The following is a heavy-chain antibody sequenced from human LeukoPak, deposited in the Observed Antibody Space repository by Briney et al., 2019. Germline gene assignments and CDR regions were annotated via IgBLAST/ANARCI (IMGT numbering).Heavy chain of an antibody. J-gene: IGHJ4*02. D-gene: IGHD4-17*01. V-gene: IGHV3-33*01. CDR3: ARELHRGDYGDYGVIGY. CDR2: IWYDGSNK. CDR1: GFTFSSYG. Sequence: PGRSLRLSCAASGFTFSSYGMHWVRQAPGKGLEWVAVIWYDGSNKYYADSVKGRFTISRDNSKNTLYLQMNSLRAEDTAVYYCARELHRGDYGDYGVIGYWGQGTLVTVSS.